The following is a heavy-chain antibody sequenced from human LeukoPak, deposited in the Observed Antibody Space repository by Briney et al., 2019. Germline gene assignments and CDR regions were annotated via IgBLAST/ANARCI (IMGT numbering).Heavy chain of an antibody. V-gene: IGHV4-4*07. D-gene: IGHD1-1*01. CDR2: VYCSGST. J-gene: IGHJ4*02. CDR3: ARGFQTTPTDYYFDF. Sequence: SETLSLTCAVSGGSISTYYWTWIRQPAGKALEWIGRVYCSGSTDYSPSLKSRVSMSVDTSRNQFSLTMTSVTAADTAVYFCARGFQTTPTDYYFDFWGQGTLVTVSS. CDR1: GGSISTYY.